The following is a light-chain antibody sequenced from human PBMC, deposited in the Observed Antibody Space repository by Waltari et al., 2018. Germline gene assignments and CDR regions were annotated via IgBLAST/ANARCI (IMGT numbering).Light chain of an antibody. V-gene: IGKV1-39*01. Sequence: DIQMTQSPSSLSASVGDRVTITCRASLSFSKYLNWYQQQPEKAPKLLFYTTSNLQSRVPSRFSGSGSRTDFTLTISSLQLEDLATYYCQQSYNTPLSFGGGTKVEIK. CDR2: TTS. CDR1: LSFSKY. CDR3: QQSYNTPLS. J-gene: IGKJ4*01.